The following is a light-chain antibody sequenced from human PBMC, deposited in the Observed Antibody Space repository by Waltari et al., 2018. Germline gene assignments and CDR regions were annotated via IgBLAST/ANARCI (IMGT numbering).Light chain of an antibody. CDR1: QSLVHSEGNTY. CDR2: KVS. V-gene: IGKV2-30*02. Sequence: DVVMTQSPLSLPVTLGQPASISCRSSQSLVHSEGNTYLNWFQQRPGQAPRRLIYKVSNRDSGVPDRFSGSGSGTDFTLKIRRVEAEDVGVYYCMQGTHLYTFGQGTRLEIK. CDR3: MQGTHLYT. J-gene: IGKJ2*01.